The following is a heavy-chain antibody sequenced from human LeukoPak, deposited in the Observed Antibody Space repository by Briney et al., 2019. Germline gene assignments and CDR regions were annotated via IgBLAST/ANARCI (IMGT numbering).Heavy chain of an antibody. V-gene: IGHV4-31*03. CDR1: GGSISSGGYY. CDR2: IYYSGST. J-gene: IGHJ2*01. CDR3: ATFEYSSSADWYFDL. D-gene: IGHD6-6*01. Sequence: SETLSLTCTVSGGSISSGGYYWSWIRQHPGKGLEWIGYIYYSGSTFYNPSLKSRVTISVDTSKNQFSLKLSSVTAADTAVYYCATFEYSSSADWYFDLWGRGALVTVSS.